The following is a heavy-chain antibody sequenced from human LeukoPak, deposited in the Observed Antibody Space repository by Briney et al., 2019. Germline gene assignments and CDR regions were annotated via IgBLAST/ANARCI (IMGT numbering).Heavy chain of an antibody. J-gene: IGHJ4*02. V-gene: IGHV4-30-2*01. Sequence: SETLSLTCAVSGGSISSGGYSWSWIRQPPGKGLEWIGYIYHSGSTYYNPSLKSRVTISVDRSKNQFSLKLSSVTAADTAVYYCARGGYCSSTSCYGTFDYWGQGTLVAVSS. CDR2: IYHSGST. D-gene: IGHD2-2*01. CDR1: GGSISSGGYS. CDR3: ARGGYCSSTSCYGTFDY.